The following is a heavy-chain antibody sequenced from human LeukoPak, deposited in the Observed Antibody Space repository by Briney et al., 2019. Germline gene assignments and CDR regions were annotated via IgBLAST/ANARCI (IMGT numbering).Heavy chain of an antibody. D-gene: IGHD6-19*01. V-gene: IGHV1-2*02. J-gene: IGHJ4*02. Sequence: ASVKVSCKASGGTFSSYAISWVRSAPGQGLEWMGWINPNSGGTNYAQKFQGRVTMTRDTSISTAYMELSRLRSDDTAVYYCAPSSGWNPFDYWGQGTLVTVSS. CDR3: APSSGWNPFDY. CDR2: INPNSGGT. CDR1: GGTFSSYA.